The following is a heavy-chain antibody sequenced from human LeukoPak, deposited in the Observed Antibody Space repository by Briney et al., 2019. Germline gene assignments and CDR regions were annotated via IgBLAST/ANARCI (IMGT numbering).Heavy chain of an antibody. Sequence: QPGGPLRLSCAASGFTFSSYGMHWVRQAPGKGLEWVALIWSDDRNKYYADSVKGQFTISRDNSKNTLYLQMNSLRAEDTAVYYCARDYGGDAGLDSWGQGTLVTVSS. J-gene: IGHJ4*02. V-gene: IGHV3-33*01. CDR3: ARDYGGDAGLDS. D-gene: IGHD4-23*01. CDR2: IWSDDRNK. CDR1: GFTFSSYG.